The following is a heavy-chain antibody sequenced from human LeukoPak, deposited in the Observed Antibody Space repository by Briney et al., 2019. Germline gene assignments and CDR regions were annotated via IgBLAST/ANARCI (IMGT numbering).Heavy chain of an antibody. CDR2: ISYDGSDK. J-gene: IGHJ4*02. D-gene: IGHD5-18*01. Sequence: GGSLRLSCAASGFTFSSYAMYWVRQAPGKGLEWVAVISYDGSDKFYADSVKGRFTISRDSSKNTLYLQMNSLRAEDTAVYYCAKSADTAMPTPFDYWGQGTLVTVSS. V-gene: IGHV3-30*04. CDR1: GFTFSSYA. CDR3: AKSADTAMPTPFDY.